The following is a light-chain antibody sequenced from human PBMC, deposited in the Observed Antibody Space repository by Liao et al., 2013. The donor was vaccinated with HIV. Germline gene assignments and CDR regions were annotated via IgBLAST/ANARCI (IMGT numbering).Light chain of an antibody. CDR2: YDS. CDR3: QVWDFATNYV. V-gene: IGLV3-21*01. J-gene: IGLJ1*01. CDR1: KIGSES. Sequence: SYVLTQPASVSVAPGNTATITCGGGKIGSESVHWYRQKPGQAPALVIHYDSDRPSGIPDRISGSNSGNTATLTISRVEAGDEADYYCQVWDFATNYVFGTGTKVTVL.